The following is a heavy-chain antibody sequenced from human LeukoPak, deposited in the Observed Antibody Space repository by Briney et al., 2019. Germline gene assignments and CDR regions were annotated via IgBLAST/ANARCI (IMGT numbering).Heavy chain of an antibody. J-gene: IGHJ4*02. CDR2: IYYSGST. V-gene: IGHV4-39*07. Sequence: SETLSLTCTVSGGSISSSSYYWGWIRQPPGKGLEWIGSIYYSGSTYYNPSLKGRVTISVDTSKNQFSLKLSSVTAADTAVYYCARGRGWSLFDYWGQGTLVTVSS. CDR1: GGSISSSSYY. CDR3: ARGRGWSLFDY. D-gene: IGHD6-19*01.